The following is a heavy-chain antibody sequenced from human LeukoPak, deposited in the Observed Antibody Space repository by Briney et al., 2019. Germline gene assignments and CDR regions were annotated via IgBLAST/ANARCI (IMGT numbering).Heavy chain of an antibody. CDR3: ARGSSDFITIFGVVISRLSFDY. J-gene: IGHJ4*02. D-gene: IGHD3-3*01. CDR2: IYYSGIT. Sequence: SETLSLTCTVSGGSISSSYWSWIRQPPGKGLEWIGYIYYSGITNYNPSLKSRVTISVDTSKNQFSLKLSSVTAEDTAVYYCARGSSDFITIFGVVISRLSFDYWGQGTLVTVSS. V-gene: IGHV4-59*12. CDR1: GGSISSSY.